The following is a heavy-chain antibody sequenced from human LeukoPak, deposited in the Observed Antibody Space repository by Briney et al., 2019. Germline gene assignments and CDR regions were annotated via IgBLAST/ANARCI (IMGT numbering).Heavy chain of an antibody. Sequence: SETLSLTCTVSGGSISSYYWNWIRQPPGKGLEWIGYIYTSGSTNYNPSLKSRVTISVDTSKNQFSLKLSSVTAADTAVYYCARGSRNVYDFWSGYYYYYYYYMDVWGKGTTVTVSS. D-gene: IGHD3-3*01. CDR1: GGSISSYY. CDR3: ARGSRNVYDFWSGYYYYYYYYMDV. CDR2: IYTSGST. V-gene: IGHV4-4*09. J-gene: IGHJ6*03.